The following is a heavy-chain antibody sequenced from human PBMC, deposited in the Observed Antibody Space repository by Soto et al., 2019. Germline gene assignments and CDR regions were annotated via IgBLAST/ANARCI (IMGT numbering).Heavy chain of an antibody. J-gene: IGHJ6*03. CDR1: GYTFTSYG. CDR3: ARHYCSGSPSIWNYYYYYMDV. Sequence: ASVKVSCKASGYTFTSYGINWVRQAPGQGLEWKGWISAYNGNKNYAQKLQGRVNKTTETSTSTAYMELRSLRSDDTAVYYCARHYCSGSPSIWNYYYYYMDVWGKGTTVTVSS. D-gene: IGHD3-10*01. V-gene: IGHV1-18*01. CDR2: ISAYNGNK.